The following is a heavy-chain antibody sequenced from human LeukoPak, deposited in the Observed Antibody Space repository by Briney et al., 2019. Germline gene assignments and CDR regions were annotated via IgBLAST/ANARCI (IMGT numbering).Heavy chain of an antibody. D-gene: IGHD4-17*01. CDR2: INGSGGTT. CDR1: GLTFSSYA. V-gene: IGHV3-23*01. Sequence: QTGGSLRLSCAASGLTFSSYAMSWVRQAPGKGLEWVSDINGSGGTTYYADSVKGRFTISRDNSKNTLYLQMNSLRAEDTAVYYCANPPTVTKTRFDSWGQGTLVTVSS. CDR3: ANPPTVTKTRFDS. J-gene: IGHJ5*01.